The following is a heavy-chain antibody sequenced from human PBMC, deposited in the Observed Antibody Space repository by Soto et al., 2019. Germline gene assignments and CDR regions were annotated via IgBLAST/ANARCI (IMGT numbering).Heavy chain of an antibody. CDR2: ISYDGSNK. CDR1: GFTFSSHG. V-gene: IGHV3-30*18. J-gene: IGHJ4*02. CDR3: VKDETSPRPFDS. Sequence: QVQLVESGGGVVQPGRSLRLSCATSGFTFSSHGMHWVRQDPNKGLEWVAVISYDGSNKYYADSVKGRFTISRDNSTNTLYLQMDSLRAEDTAVYYCVKDETSPRPFDSWGQGTLVTVSS. D-gene: IGHD6-6*01.